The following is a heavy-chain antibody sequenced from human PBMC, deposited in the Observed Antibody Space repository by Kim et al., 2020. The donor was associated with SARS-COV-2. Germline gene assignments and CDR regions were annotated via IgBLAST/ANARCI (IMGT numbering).Heavy chain of an antibody. CDR2: ISSIGSTI. CDR3: ARVRRITISGVVILDAIVS. D-gene: IGHD3-3*01. V-gene: IGHV3-11*01. CDR1: GFTFSDYY. Sequence: GGSLRLSCAASGFTFSDYYMSWVRQAPGKGLEWVSYISSIGSTIYYADSVKGRFTISRDNAKNSLYLQMNSLRVEDTAVYYCARVRRITISGVVILDAIVSWGQGTMVTASS. J-gene: IGHJ3*02.